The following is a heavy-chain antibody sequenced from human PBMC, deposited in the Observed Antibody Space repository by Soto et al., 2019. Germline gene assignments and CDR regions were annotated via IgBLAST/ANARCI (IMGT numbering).Heavy chain of an antibody. CDR3: ARDPGVGLSARWFDP. J-gene: IGHJ5*02. Sequence: QVQLQESGPGLVKSSETLTLTCTVSGGSVNNGNYYWSWIRQPPGKGLEWIGHIYYSGSTNYNPSLKSRVIISIDTSKKQFSLKLSSVTAADTAVYFCARDPGVGLSARWFDPWGQGALVTVSS. CDR2: IYYSGST. CDR1: GGSVNNGNYY. V-gene: IGHV4-61*01. D-gene: IGHD2-8*01.